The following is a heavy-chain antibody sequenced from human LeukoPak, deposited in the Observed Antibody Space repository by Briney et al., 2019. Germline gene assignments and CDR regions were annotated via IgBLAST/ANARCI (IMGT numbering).Heavy chain of an antibody. CDR1: GGSFSGYY. CDR3: VRGFGSGAWNWLDP. V-gene: IGHV4-34*01. CDR2: INHSGST. Sequence: SETLSLTXAVYGGSFSGYYWSWIGQPPGKGLEWIGEINHSGSTNYNPSLKSRVTISVDTSKNQFSLKLSSVTAADTAVYYCVRGFGSGAWNWLDPWGQGTLVTVSS. D-gene: IGHD2-15*01. J-gene: IGHJ5*02.